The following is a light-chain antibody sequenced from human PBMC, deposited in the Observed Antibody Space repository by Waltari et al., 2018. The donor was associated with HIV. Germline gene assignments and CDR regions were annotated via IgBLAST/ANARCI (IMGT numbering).Light chain of an antibody. V-gene: IGLV3-21*02. CDR2: DDS. J-gene: IGLJ2*01. Sequence: SYVLTQPPSVSVAPGQTARLTCEGNNIGSQSVHWYQQRPGKAPALVVHDDSDRPSGIPERISGSNAGNTATLTISRVEAWDKADYYCQVWHSNSDHVVFGGGTKLTVL. CDR3: QVWHSNSDHVV. CDR1: NIGSQS.